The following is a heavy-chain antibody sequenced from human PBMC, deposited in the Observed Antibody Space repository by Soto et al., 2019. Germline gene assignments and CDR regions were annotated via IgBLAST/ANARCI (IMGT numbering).Heavy chain of an antibody. J-gene: IGHJ4*02. V-gene: IGHV3-7*03. CDR1: GFTFSSYW. CDR3: ARILGYCTNGVCYPSYFDY. D-gene: IGHD2-8*01. CDR2: IRQDGSEK. Sequence: GGSLRLSCAASGFTFSSYWMSWVRQAPGKGLEWVANIRQDGSEKYYVDSVKGRFTISRDNAKNSLYLQMNSLRAEDTAVYYCARILGYCTNGVCYPSYFDYWGQGTLVTVSS.